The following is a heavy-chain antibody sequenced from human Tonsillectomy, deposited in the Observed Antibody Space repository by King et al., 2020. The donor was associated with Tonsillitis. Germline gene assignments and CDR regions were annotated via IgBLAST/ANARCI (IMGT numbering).Heavy chain of an antibody. CDR2: ICYRGST. CDR3: GRALGAGIWFAP. CDR1: GGSISSTNYC. D-gene: IGHD3-10*01. J-gene: IGHJ5*02. Sequence: QLQESGPRLVKPSETLSLTCTVSGGSISSTNYCWGWIRQPPGKGLEWTGSICYRGSTYYNPSLKSRVSITEDTSKNQFSLKLSSVTAADTAVYYCGRALGAGIWFAPWGQGTLVTVSS. V-gene: IGHV4-39*07.